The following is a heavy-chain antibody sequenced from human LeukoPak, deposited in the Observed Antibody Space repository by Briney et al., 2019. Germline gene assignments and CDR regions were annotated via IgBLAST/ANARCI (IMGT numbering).Heavy chain of an antibody. CDR2: INGDGSST. CDR1: GFTFSSYA. V-gene: IGHV3-74*01. J-gene: IGHJ5*02. CDR3: ARDPRNKGFDP. D-gene: IGHD1/OR15-1a*01. Sequence: GGSLRLPCGASGFTFSSYAMSWVRQGPGKGLVWVSTINGDGSSTNCADSVKGRLTISRANAKNTLYLEMNSLRGEDTAVYYCARDPRNKGFDPWGQGTLVTVSS.